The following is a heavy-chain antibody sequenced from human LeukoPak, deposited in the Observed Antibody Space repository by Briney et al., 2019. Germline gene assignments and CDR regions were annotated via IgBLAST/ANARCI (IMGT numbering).Heavy chain of an antibody. D-gene: IGHD3-16*01. Sequence: PGGSLRLSCAASGFTFSSYAMSWVRQAPGKGLEWVLVISGSGGTYYADSVKGRFTISRDNSKNTLYLQVNSLRADDTAVYYCAKSNGYYFYYAMDVWGQGTTVTVSS. V-gene: IGHV3-23*01. J-gene: IGHJ6*02. CDR3: AKSNGYYFYYAMDV. CDR2: ISGSGGT. CDR1: GFTFSSYA.